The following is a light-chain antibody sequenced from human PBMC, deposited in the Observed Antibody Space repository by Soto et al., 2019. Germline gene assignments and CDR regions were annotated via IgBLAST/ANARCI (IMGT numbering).Light chain of an antibody. CDR2: DVT. CDR1: SSDVGTYNY. Sequence: QSVLTQPRSVSGSPGQSVTIPCTGTSSDVGTYNYVSWYQQYPGKAPKLLIFDVTERPSGVPDRFSGSKSGNTASLTISGLQAEDEADYYCCSYAGSYTLRVFGGGTKLTVL. CDR3: CSYAGSYTLRV. J-gene: IGLJ3*02. V-gene: IGLV2-11*01.